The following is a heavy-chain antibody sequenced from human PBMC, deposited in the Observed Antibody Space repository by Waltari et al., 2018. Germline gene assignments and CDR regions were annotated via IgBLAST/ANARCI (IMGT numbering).Heavy chain of an antibody. CDR2: IWYDGSNK. CDR1: GFTFSSSG. Sequence: QVQLVESGGGVVQPGRSLRLYCAASGFTFSSSGMHGVRQAPGKGLEWVAVIWYDGSNKDYADSVKGRFTISRDNSKNTLYLQMNSLRAEDTAVYYCAKDSSSWYVGWYFDLWGRGTLVTVSS. V-gene: IGHV3-33*06. J-gene: IGHJ2*01. D-gene: IGHD6-13*01. CDR3: AKDSSSWYVGWYFDL.